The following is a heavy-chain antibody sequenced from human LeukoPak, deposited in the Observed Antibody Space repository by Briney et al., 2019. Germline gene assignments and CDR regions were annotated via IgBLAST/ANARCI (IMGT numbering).Heavy chain of an antibody. CDR2: IYYSGST. CDR3: ARASYEDFDY. V-gene: IGHV4-59*01. CDR1: GGSISSYY. J-gene: IGHJ4*02. Sequence: KPSETLSLTCTVSGGSISSYYWSWIRQPPGKGLEWIGYIYYSGSTNYNPSLKSRVTISVDTSKNQFSLKLSSVTAADTAVYYCARASYEDFDYWGQGTLVTVSS. D-gene: IGHD1-26*01.